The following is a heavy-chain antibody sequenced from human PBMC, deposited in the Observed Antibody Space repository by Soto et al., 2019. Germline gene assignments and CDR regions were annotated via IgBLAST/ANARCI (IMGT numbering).Heavy chain of an antibody. CDR1: GYTFTSYD. J-gene: IGHJ6*02. CDR3: ARVNGLWSAYSNSGMDV. Sequence: ASVKVSCKASGYTFTSYDINWVRQATGQGLEWMGWMNPNSGNTGYAQKFQGRVTMTRNTSISTAYMELNSLRPEDTAVYYCARVNGLWSAYSNSGMDVWGQGTTVTVSS. D-gene: IGHD3-3*01. V-gene: IGHV1-8*01. CDR2: MNPNSGNT.